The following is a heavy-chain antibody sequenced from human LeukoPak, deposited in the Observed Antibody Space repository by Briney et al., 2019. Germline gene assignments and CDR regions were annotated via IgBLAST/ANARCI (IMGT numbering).Heavy chain of an antibody. CDR2: IYYSGST. CDR3: ARQKYSSSGVDY. D-gene: IGHD6-6*01. J-gene: IGHJ4*02. V-gene: IGHV4-59*11. CDR1: GGSISSHY. Sequence: SETLSLTCTVSGGSISSHYWSWIRQPPGKGLEWIGYIYYSGSTNYNPSLKSRVTISVDTSKNQFSLKLSSVTAADTAVYYCARQKYSSSGVDYWGQGTLVTVSS.